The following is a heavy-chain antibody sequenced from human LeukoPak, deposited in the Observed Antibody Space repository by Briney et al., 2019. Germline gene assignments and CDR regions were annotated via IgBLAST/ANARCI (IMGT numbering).Heavy chain of an antibody. J-gene: IGHJ4*02. Sequence: GASVKVSCKASGYTFTGYYMHWVRQAPGQGLEWMGWINPNSGGTNYAQRFQGRVTMTRDTSISTAYMELSRLRSDDTAVYYCASSGLDYSNHYFDYWGQGTLVTVSS. V-gene: IGHV1-2*02. D-gene: IGHD4-11*01. CDR1: GYTFTGYY. CDR3: ASSGLDYSNHYFDY. CDR2: INPNSGGT.